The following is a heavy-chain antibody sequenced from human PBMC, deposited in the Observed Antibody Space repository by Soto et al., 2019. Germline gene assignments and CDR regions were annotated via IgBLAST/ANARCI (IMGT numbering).Heavy chain of an antibody. CDR3: AREFSNSPEAFDS. CDR1: GGPANSDSFG. J-gene: IGHJ4*02. V-gene: IGHV4-61*01. CDR2: IYYTGST. Sequence: WAPLSLTCTVAGGPANSDSFGRRWIRQPPGRGLEWIGYIYYTGSTNYNPSLKSRVTISIDTSRNQFSLKLSSVTAADTAVYYCAREFSNSPEAFDSWGQGSLVTVSS. D-gene: IGHD6-6*01.